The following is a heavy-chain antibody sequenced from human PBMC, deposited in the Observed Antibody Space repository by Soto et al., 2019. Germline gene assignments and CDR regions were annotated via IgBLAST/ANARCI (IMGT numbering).Heavy chain of an antibody. Sequence: GGSLRLSCAASGFTFSSYSMNWVRQAPGKGLEWVSSISSSSSYIYYADSVKGRFTISRDNAKNSLYLQMNSLRAEDTAVYYCARDAVYDFWSGYYSYYYYYGMDAWGQGTTVTVSS. V-gene: IGHV3-21*01. D-gene: IGHD3-3*01. CDR3: ARDAVYDFWSGYYSYYYYYGMDA. J-gene: IGHJ6*02. CDR1: GFTFSSYS. CDR2: ISSSSSYI.